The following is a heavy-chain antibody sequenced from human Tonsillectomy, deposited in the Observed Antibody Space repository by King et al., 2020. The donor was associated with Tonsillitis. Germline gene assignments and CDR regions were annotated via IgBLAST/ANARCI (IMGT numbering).Heavy chain of an antibody. V-gene: IGHV1-2*02. CDR2: INPNSGGT. J-gene: IGHJ5*02. CDR1: GYPFTAYS. Sequence: QLVQSGAEVKRPGASVRVSCKASGYPFTAYSIHWVRQAPGHGLQWVGWINPNSGGTNYAQKFEGRVTMTRDASISTAYMELSRLTSDDTAVDYCARDCDLELRAYNWLDPWGQGTLVTVSS. D-gene: IGHD1-7*01. CDR3: ARDCDLELRAYNWLDP.